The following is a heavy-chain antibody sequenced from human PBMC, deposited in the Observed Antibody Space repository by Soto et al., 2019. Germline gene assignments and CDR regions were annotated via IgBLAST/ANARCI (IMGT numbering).Heavy chain of an antibody. CDR3: ARSPNYYYYGFDV. J-gene: IGHJ6*02. CDR1: GGSVSSGGYF. Sequence: PSETLSLTCTVSGGSVSSGGYFWSWLRHSPGKRLEWIAYIYYSGSTNYNPSLKSRATISVDTSKSQVSLTLTSMTAADAALYYCARSPNYYYYGFDVWGQGTAVTVSS. D-gene: IGHD3-10*01. V-gene: IGHV4-61*08. CDR2: IYYSGST.